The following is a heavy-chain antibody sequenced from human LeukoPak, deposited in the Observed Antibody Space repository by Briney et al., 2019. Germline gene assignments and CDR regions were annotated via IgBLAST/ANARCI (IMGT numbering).Heavy chain of an antibody. CDR2: ISSSSSYI. J-gene: IGHJ4*02. CDR3: ARGGYDFWSGYYGSPGRLWAQKYYFDY. V-gene: IGHV3-21*01. CDR1: GFTFSSYS. Sequence: GGSLRLSCAASGFTFSSYSMNWVRQAPGKGLEWVSSISSSSSYIYYADSVKGRFTIFRDNAKNSLYLQMNSLRAEDTAVYYCARGGYDFWSGYYGSPGRLWAQKYYFDYWGQGTLVTVSS. D-gene: IGHD3-3*01.